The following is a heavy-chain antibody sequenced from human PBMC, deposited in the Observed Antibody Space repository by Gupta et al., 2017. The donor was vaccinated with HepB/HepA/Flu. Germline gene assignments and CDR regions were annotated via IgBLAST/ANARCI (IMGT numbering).Heavy chain of an antibody. V-gene: IGHV3-21*01. Sequence: EVQLVASGGGLVKPGGSLRLSGAASVFTFSYYRMNWVRQAPGKGLEWVSSISRSSSYIKYADSVKGRFTISRDNAKNSLYLQMNSLRAEDTAVYYCAKVGVDGDYDDYWGQGTLVTVSS. CDR2: ISRSSSYI. J-gene: IGHJ4*02. CDR3: AKVGVDGDYDDY. D-gene: IGHD4-17*01. CDR1: VFTFSYYR.